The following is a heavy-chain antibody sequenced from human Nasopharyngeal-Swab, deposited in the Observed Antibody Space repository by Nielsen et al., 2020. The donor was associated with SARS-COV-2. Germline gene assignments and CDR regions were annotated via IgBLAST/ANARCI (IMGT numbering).Heavy chain of an antibody. V-gene: IGHV3-33*01. CDR2: IWYDGSNK. Sequence: VRQAPGKGLEWVAVIWYDGSNKYCADSVKGRFTISRDNSKNTLYLQMNSLRAEGTAVYYCARKKNFDGGKGNYYYYGMDVWGQGTTVTVSS. J-gene: IGHJ6*02. CDR3: ARKKNFDGGKGNYYYYGMDV. D-gene: IGHD4-23*01.